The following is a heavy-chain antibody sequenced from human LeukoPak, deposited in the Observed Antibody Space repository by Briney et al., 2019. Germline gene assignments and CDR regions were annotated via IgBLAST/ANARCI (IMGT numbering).Heavy chain of an antibody. V-gene: IGHV3-23*01. J-gene: IGHJ4*02. CDR2: VVGGGGTT. D-gene: IGHD6-19*01. Sequence: GASLRLFCAASASTSRSYAMSWVRLDAREGLEWVSIVVGGGGTTYYADSVKGRFTISRDNSKNTVYLQLNSLRADDTAVYYCAKDSPLVGYTSGWSSNSFDLWGQGPLVTVSS. CDR1: ASTSRSYA. CDR3: AKDSPLVGYTSGWSSNSFDL.